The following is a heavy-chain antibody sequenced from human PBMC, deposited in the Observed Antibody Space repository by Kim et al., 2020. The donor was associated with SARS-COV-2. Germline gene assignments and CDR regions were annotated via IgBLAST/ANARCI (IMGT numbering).Heavy chain of an antibody. CDR2: ISVYNGNT. Sequence: ASVKVSCKASGYTFTTYGICWLRQAPGQGLEWMGWISVYNGNTNYAQKLQGRVTMTTDTSTNTAYMELRSLRSDDTAVYYCARDLNIVVVPTAITFHHYGLDVWGQGTTVTVSS. D-gene: IGHD2-2*01. J-gene: IGHJ6*02. V-gene: IGHV1-18*01. CDR1: GYTFTTYG. CDR3: ARDLNIVVVPTAITFHHYGLDV.